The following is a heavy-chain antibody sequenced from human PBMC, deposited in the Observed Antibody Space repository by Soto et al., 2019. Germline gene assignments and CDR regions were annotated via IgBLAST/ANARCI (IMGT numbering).Heavy chain of an antibody. V-gene: IGHV4-59*08. Sequence: PSETLSLTCTVSGGSISSYYWSWIRQPPGKGLEWIGYIYYSGSTNYNPSLKSRVTISVDTSKNQFSLKLSSVTAADTAVYYCARQNGLLWFGELSLNWFDPWGQGTLVTVSS. J-gene: IGHJ5*02. D-gene: IGHD3-10*01. CDR3: ARQNGLLWFGELSLNWFDP. CDR2: IYYSGST. CDR1: GGSISSYY.